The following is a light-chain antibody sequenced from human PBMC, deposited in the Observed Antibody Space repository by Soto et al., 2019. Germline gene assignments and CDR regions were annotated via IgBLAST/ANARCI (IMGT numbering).Light chain of an antibody. V-gene: IGKV1-39*01. Sequence: DIQMTPAPASLSVSVGDRVTITCRASQSINNYLNWYLQRPGQAPKLLIRSASTLQRGVPSRFSGSGSRTEFTLTIANLQPDDFGTYYCQQSLTMPITFGHGTRLEIK. CDR3: QQSLTMPIT. CDR2: SAS. CDR1: QSINNY. J-gene: IGKJ5*01.